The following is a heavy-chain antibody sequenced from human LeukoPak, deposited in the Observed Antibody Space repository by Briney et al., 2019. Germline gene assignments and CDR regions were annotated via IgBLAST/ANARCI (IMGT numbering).Heavy chain of an antibody. CDR2: IYYSGST. CDR1: GGSISSYY. D-gene: IGHD3-22*01. CDR3: ARHNYYYDSSGYYYVESGAFDI. Sequence: PSETLSLTCTVSGGSISSYYWSWIRQPPGKGLEWIGYIYYSGSTNYNPSLKSRVTISVDTSKNQFSLKLSSGTAADTAVYYCARHNYYYDSSGYYYVESGAFDIWGQGTMVTVSS. V-gene: IGHV4-59*08. J-gene: IGHJ3*02.